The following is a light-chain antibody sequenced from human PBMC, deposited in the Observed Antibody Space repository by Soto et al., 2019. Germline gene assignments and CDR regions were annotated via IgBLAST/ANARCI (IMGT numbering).Light chain of an antibody. J-gene: IGLJ2*01. CDR2: NTN. CDR3: LLYSGGVVI. V-gene: IGLV7-43*01. Sequence: QTVVTQEHSLTVSPGGTVTLTCASSTGAVTSGYYPNWFQQKPGQAPRALIYNTNNKHSWTPARFSGSLLGGNAALTLSGVQPEDEADYYCLLYSGGVVIFGGGTKLTVL. CDR1: TGAVTSGYY.